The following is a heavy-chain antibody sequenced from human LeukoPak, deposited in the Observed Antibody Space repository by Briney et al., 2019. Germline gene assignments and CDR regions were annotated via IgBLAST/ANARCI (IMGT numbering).Heavy chain of an antibody. CDR1: GGSISSSSYY. D-gene: IGHD4-17*01. Sequence: PSETLSLTCTVSGGSISSSSYYWGWIRQPPGKGLEWIGSIYYSGSTYYNPSLKSRVTISVDTSKNQFSLKLSSVTAADTAVYYCARLELFYGVAFDYWGQGTLVTVSS. CDR2: IYYSGST. J-gene: IGHJ4*02. V-gene: IGHV4-39*01. CDR3: ARLELFYGVAFDY.